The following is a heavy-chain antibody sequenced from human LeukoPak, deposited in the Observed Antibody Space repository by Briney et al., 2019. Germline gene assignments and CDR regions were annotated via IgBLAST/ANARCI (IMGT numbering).Heavy chain of an antibody. CDR3: ARGLVNYFDY. CDR1: DYSISSGYY. J-gene: IGHJ4*02. D-gene: IGHD6-19*01. CDR2: IYHSGTT. Sequence: PSETLSLTCTVSDYSISSGYYWGWIRQPPGKGLEWIGSIYHSGTTSYNPSLESRVTISLDTSKNQFSLKLSSVTAADTAVYYCARGLVNYFDYWGQGTLVTVSS. V-gene: IGHV4-38-2*02.